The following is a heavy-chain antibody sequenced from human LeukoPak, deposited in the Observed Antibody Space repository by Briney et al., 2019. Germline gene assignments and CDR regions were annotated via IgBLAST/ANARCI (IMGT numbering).Heavy chain of an antibody. CDR1: GGSFSGYY. CDR3: ARDRCSGGSCYKGKWFDP. D-gene: IGHD2-15*01. J-gene: IGHJ5*02. V-gene: IGHV4-34*01. Sequence: SETLSLTCAVYGGSFSGYYWSWIRQPPGKGLEWIGEINHSGSTNYNPSLKSRVTISVDTSKNQFSLKLSSVTAADTAVYYCARDRCSGGSCYKGKWFDPWGQGTLVTVSS. CDR2: INHSGST.